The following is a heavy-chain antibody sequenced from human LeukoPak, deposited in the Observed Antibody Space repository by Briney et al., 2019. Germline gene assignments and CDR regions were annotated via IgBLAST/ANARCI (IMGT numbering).Heavy chain of an antibody. Sequence: PEGSLRLSCAASGFTFSSYGMHWVRQAPGKGLEWVAVISYDGSNKYYADSVKGRFTISRDNSKNTLYLQMNSLRAEDTAVYYCAKDTYYYDSSGYSQHWGQGTLVTVSS. CDR1: GFTFSSYG. CDR2: ISYDGSNK. J-gene: IGHJ1*01. V-gene: IGHV3-30*18. D-gene: IGHD3-22*01. CDR3: AKDTYYYDSSGYSQH.